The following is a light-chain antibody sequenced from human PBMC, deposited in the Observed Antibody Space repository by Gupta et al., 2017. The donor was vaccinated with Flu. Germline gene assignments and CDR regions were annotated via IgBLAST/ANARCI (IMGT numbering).Light chain of an antibody. Sequence: QSALTQPASVSGSPGQSNTISCIGTSSDIGGYNFVSWYQQHPGKAPKLVIYEVSNRPSSVSSRFSASKSGNTASLSITGLQAEDEADYYCYSYSSETEWVFGGGTKLSVL. CDR3: YSYSSETEWV. CDR1: SSDIGGYNF. J-gene: IGLJ3*02. CDR2: EVS. V-gene: IGLV2-14*01.